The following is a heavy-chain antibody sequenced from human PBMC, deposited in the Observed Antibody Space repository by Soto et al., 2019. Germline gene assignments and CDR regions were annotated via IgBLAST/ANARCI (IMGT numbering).Heavy chain of an antibody. D-gene: IGHD5-12*01. J-gene: IGHJ1*01. V-gene: IGHV3-30*04. CDR1: GFTFSSYT. CDR2: VSYDGRQK. Sequence: QVQVVESGGAAVQPGQSLRLSCAASGFTFSSYTFHWVRQAPGKGLEWVAVVSYDGRQKFHADSVKGRFTISRDNFKNTVNLQMNSLRAEDTAIYYCVREYSPSWAGYFYLWGQRTRVTV. CDR3: VREYSPSWAGYFYL.